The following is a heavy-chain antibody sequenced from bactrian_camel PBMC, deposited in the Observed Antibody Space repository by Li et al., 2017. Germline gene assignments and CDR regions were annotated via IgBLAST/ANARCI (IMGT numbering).Heavy chain of an antibody. V-gene: IGHV3S54*01. CDR3: AADLGWCGSAPLQREFRN. CDR2: IYGFGRTT. CDR1: GNTYSLNC. J-gene: IGHJ4*01. D-gene: IGHD6*01. Sequence: VQLVESGGGSVQAGGSLRLSCAASGNTYSLNCLGWFRQSPGKDREQVAVFIYGFGRTTRYADSVKGRFTISHVNANNTLHLQMNSLKPEDTAVYYCAADLGWCGSAPLQREFRNWGQGTQVTVS.